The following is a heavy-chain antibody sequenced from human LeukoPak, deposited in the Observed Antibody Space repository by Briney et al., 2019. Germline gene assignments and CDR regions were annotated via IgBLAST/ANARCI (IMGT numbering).Heavy chain of an antibody. V-gene: IGHV4-34*01. CDR2: INHSGST. Sequence: PSETLSLTCAVYGGSFSGYYWSWIRQPPGKGLEWIGEINHSGSTNYNPSLKSRVTISVDTSKNQFSLKLSSVTAADTAVYYCAGGRVVGATALNFDYWGQGTLVTVSS. CDR1: GGSFSGYY. J-gene: IGHJ4*02. CDR3: AGGRVVGATALNFDY. D-gene: IGHD1-26*01.